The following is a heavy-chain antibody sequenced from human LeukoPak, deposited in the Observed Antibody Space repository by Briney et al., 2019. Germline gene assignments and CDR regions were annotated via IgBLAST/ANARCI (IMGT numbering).Heavy chain of an antibody. V-gene: IGHV3-74*01. CDR2: ICPDGTVT. Sequence: GGSLRLSCAASGFTFSTYGMHWVRQAPGKGPMWVSRICPDGTVTNYADSVKARFIISRDNARNTVYLQMNSLRVEDTAVYYCVRDFRSADYWGQGTLVTVSS. CDR3: VRDFRSADY. CDR1: GFTFSTYG. J-gene: IGHJ4*02.